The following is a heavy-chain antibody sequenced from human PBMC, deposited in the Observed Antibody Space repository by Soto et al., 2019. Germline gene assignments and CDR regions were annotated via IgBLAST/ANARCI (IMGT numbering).Heavy chain of an antibody. CDR3: ARTNGNYSDSSGSLYYYYGMDV. V-gene: IGHV1-3*01. J-gene: IGHJ6*02. D-gene: IGHD3-22*01. CDR2: INAGNGNT. Sequence: GASVKVSCKASGYTFTSYAMHWVRQAPGQRLEWMGWINAGNGNTKYSQKFQGRVTITRDTSASTAYMELSSLRSEDTAVYYCARTNGNYSDSSGSLYYYYGMDVWGQGTLVTVSS. CDR1: GYTFTSYA.